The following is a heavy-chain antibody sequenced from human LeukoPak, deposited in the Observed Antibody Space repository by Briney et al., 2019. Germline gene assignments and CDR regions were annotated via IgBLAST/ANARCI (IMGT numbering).Heavy chain of an antibody. V-gene: IGHV3-7*01. Sequence: GGSLRLSCAASGFTFSDYWMTWVRQAPGKGLEWVANIKPDGSEKYYADSLKGRFTISRDNAKNSLYLQMNSLRAEDTAVYYCARARIDYWGQGTLVTVSS. CDR1: GFTFSDYW. D-gene: IGHD1-14*01. J-gene: IGHJ4*02. CDR2: IKPDGSEK. CDR3: ARARIDY.